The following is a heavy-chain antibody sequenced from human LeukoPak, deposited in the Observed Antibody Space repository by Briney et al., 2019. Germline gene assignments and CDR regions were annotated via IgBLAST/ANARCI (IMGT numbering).Heavy chain of an antibody. CDR3: TTLTRLLWFGERRDY. D-gene: IGHD3-10*01. CDR1: GFTFSNAW. V-gene: IGHV3-15*01. CDR2: IKSKTDGGTT. Sequence: PGGSLRLSCAASGFTFSNAWMSWVRQAPGKGLERVGRIKSKTDGGTTDYAAPVKGRFTISRDDSKNTLYLQMNSLKTEDTAVYYCTTLTRLLWFGERRDYWGQGTLVTVSS. J-gene: IGHJ4*02.